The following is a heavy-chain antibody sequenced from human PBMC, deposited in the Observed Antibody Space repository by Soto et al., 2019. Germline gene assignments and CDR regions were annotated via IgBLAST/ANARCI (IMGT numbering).Heavy chain of an antibody. CDR2: IIPILGIA. J-gene: IGHJ4*02. Sequence: QVQLVQSGAEVKKPGSSVKVSCKASGGTFSSYTISWVRQAPGQGLEWMGRIIPILGIANYAQKFQGRVTXTXDXXTSTAYMELSSLRSEDTAVYYCARVGAAAATPFDYWGQGTLVTVSS. D-gene: IGHD6-13*01. CDR1: GGTFSSYT. V-gene: IGHV1-69*02. CDR3: ARVGAAAATPFDY.